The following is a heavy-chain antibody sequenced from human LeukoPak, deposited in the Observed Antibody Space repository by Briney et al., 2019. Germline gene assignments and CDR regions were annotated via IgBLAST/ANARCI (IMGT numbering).Heavy chain of an antibody. J-gene: IGHJ4*02. CDR1: GFTFSSYW. Sequence: PGGSLRLSCAASGFTFSSYWMSWVRQAPGKGLEWVANIKQDGSEKYYVDSVKGRFTISRDNAKNSLYLQMNSLRAEDTAVYYCARGRRYSGYDFAYWGQGTLVTVSS. D-gene: IGHD5-12*01. CDR3: ARGRRYSGYDFAY. CDR2: IKQDGSEK. V-gene: IGHV3-7*01.